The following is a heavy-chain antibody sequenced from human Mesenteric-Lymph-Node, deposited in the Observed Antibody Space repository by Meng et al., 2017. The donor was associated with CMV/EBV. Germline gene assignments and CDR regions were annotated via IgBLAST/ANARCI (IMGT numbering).Heavy chain of an antibody. V-gene: IGHV3-23*01. CDR2: ISGSGGST. D-gene: IGHD2-2*01. CDR1: NYA. J-gene: IGHJ5*02. CDR3: AKSGYCSSTSCSRWGNWFDP. Sequence: NYAMSWVRQAPGKGLEWVSAISGSGGSTYYADSVKGRFTISRDNSKNTLYLQMNSLRAEDTAVYYCAKSGYCSSTSCSRWGNWFDPWGQGTLVTVSS.